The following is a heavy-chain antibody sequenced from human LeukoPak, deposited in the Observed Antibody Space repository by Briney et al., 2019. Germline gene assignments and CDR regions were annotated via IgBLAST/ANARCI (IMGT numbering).Heavy chain of an antibody. CDR3: AKDARRTSGWYFFDY. J-gene: IGHJ4*02. V-gene: IGHV3-23*01. CDR2: ISDSGSIT. Sequence: GGSLRLSCAASGFALSSQAMRWVRQAPGKGLEWVSVISDSGSITYYADSVKGRFTISRDNSENTLFLQMSSLRAEDTAVYYCAKDARRTSGWYFFDYWGRGTLVTVSS. CDR1: GFALSSQA. D-gene: IGHD6-19*01.